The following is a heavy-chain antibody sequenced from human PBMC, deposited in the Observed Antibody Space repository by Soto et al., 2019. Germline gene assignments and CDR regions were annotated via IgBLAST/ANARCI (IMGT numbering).Heavy chain of an antibody. V-gene: IGHV1-18*01. CDR1: GYTFTSYG. D-gene: IGHD1-7*01. Sequence: ASVKVSCKASGYTFTSYGISWVRQAPGQGLEWMGWISTYNGNTKYAQKLQGRVTMTRDTSTSTVYMELSSLRSEDTAVYYCAVITGTTGPYWGQGTLVTVSS. CDR3: AVITGTTGPY. J-gene: IGHJ4*02. CDR2: ISTYNGNT.